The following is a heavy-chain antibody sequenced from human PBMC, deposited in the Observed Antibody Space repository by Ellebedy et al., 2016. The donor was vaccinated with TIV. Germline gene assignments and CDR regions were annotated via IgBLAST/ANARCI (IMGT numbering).Heavy chain of an antibody. CDR3: ARCILGGPYWYFDL. CDR1: GYTFTSYG. V-gene: IGHV1-18*04. J-gene: IGHJ2*01. CDR2: ISAYNGNT. Sequence: ASVKVSCXASGYTFTSYGISWVRQAPGQGLEWMGWISAYNGNTNYAQKLQGRVTMTTDTSTSTAYMELRSLRSDDTAVYYCARCILGGPYWYFDLWGRGTLVTVSS. D-gene: IGHD2-8*01.